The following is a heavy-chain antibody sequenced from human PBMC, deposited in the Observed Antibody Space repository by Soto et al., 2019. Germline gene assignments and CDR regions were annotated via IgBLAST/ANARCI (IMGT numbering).Heavy chain of an antibody. D-gene: IGHD3-22*01. Sequence: SETLSLTCAVSGGSINSAVDSWSWIRQPPGKGLEWIGYIYHSGSTYYNPSLKSRVTISLDRSNNHFSLKLSSVTAADTAVYYCARVPIYYDSSGYYHYGTFDIWRQGTMVTVS. CDR3: ARVPIYYDSSGYYHYGTFDI. V-gene: IGHV4-30-2*01. CDR1: GGSINSAVDS. CDR2: IYHSGST. J-gene: IGHJ3*02.